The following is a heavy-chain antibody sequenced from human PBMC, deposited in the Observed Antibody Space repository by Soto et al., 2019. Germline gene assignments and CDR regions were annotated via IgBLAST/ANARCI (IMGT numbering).Heavy chain of an antibody. Sequence: GGSLRLSCAASGFTFSRYWMSWVRQAPGKGLEWVANIRQDGSEKYYVDFVKGRFTISRDNAKNSLYLQMNSLRVEDTAVYYCARDDWYYYGSGSQDYWGQGTLVTVSS. V-gene: IGHV3-7*01. J-gene: IGHJ4*02. D-gene: IGHD3-10*01. CDR2: IRQDGSEK. CDR3: ARDDWYYYGSGSQDY. CDR1: GFTFSRYW.